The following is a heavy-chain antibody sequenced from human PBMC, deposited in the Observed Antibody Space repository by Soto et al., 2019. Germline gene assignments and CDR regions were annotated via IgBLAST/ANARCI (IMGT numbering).Heavy chain of an antibody. J-gene: IGHJ4*02. Sequence: EVQLVESGGGLVQPGGSLRLSCAASGFTVSSNYMSWVRQAPGKGLEWVSVIYSGGSTYYADSVKGRFTISRHNSKNTLGLEMNSRGGEDAAVEYGARGDVRLGRLDYWGQGTLVTVSS. CDR2: IYSGGST. V-gene: IGHV3-53*04. CDR3: ARGDVRLGRLDY. CDR1: GFTVSSNY. D-gene: IGHD7-27*01.